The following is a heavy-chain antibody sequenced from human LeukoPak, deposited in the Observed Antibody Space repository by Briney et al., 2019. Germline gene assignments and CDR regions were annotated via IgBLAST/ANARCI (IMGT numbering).Heavy chain of an antibody. V-gene: IGHV3-30-3*01. CDR2: ISYDGSNK. D-gene: IGHD6-6*01. CDR3: ARDFRGSSSPYYYYGMGV. J-gene: IGHJ6*02. CDR1: GFTFSSYA. Sequence: GRSLRLSCAASGFTFSSYAMHWVRQAPGKGLEWVAVISYDGSNKYYADSVKGRFTISRDNSKNTLFLQMNSLRAEDTAVYYCARDFRGSSSPYYYYGMGVWGHGTTVTVSS.